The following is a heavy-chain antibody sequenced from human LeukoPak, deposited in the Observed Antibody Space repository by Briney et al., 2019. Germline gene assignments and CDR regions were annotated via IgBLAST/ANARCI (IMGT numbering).Heavy chain of an antibody. CDR2: TYYRSKWYN. D-gene: IGHD5-24*01. CDR3: AREDGYNYLNS. V-gene: IGHV6-1*01. Sequence: SQTLSLTCAISGDSVSRNSGAWHWIRQSPSRGLEWLGRTYYRSKWYNDYAVSVKSRITINPDTSKNQFSLQLNSVTPEDTAVYYCAREDGYNYLNSRGQGTLVTVSS. J-gene: IGHJ5*01. CDR1: GDSVSRNSGA.